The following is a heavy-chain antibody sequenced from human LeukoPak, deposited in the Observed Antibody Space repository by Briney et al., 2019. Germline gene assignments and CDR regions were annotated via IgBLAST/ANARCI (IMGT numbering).Heavy chain of an antibody. V-gene: IGHV3-30-3*01. CDR2: ISYDGSNK. CDR1: GFTFSSYA. D-gene: IGHD6-6*01. J-gene: IGHJ4*02. CDR3: ARGGIAAREYYFDY. Sequence: PGGSLRLSCAASGFTFSSYAMHWVRQAPGKGLEWVAVISYDGSNKYYADSVKGRFTISRDNSKNTLYLQMNSLRAEDTAVYYCARGGIAAREYYFDYWGQGTLVTVSS.